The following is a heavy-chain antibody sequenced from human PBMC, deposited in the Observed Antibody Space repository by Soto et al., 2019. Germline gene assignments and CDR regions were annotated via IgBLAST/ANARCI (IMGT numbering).Heavy chain of an antibody. CDR3: AKDNVAVAGTSEY. V-gene: IGHV3-9*01. CDR1: GFTFDDYA. Sequence: GGSLRLSCAASGFTFDDYAMHWVRQAPGKGLEWVSGISWNSGSIGYADSVKGRFTISRDNAKNSLYLQMNSLRAEDTALYYCAKDNVAVAGTSEYWGQGTMVTVSS. CDR2: ISWNSGSI. D-gene: IGHD6-19*01. J-gene: IGHJ3*01.